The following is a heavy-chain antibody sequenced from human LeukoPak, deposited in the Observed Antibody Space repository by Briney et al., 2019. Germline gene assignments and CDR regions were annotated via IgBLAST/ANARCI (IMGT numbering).Heavy chain of an antibody. V-gene: IGHV3-23*01. CDR1: GFTFFNYA. D-gene: IGHD2-21*02. CDR2: IGSDSAT. CDR3: AKCMSSTGVCLNFDY. Sequence: PGGSLRLSCEASGFTFFNYAMSWVRQAPGKGLQWVSGIGSDSATFYTDSVKGRFTISRDNSKNTVYLHIDSLGAEDTAVCYCAKCMSSTGVCLNFDYWGQGILVAVST. J-gene: IGHJ4*02.